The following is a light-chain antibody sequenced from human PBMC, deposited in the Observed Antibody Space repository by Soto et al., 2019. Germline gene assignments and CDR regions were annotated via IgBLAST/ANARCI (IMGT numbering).Light chain of an antibody. V-gene: IGKV3-20*01. J-gene: IGKJ1*01. CDR2: GVS. CDR1: QSVSSTF. CDR3: GQFVSAPPRT. Sequence: EIVLTQSPGTLSLSPGERATLSCRASQSVSSTFLAWYQQKPGQAPRLLIYGVSKRATGIPDRFSGSGSGTDFTLTTSRLEPEDFAVYFCGQFVSAPPRTFGQGTKVEIK.